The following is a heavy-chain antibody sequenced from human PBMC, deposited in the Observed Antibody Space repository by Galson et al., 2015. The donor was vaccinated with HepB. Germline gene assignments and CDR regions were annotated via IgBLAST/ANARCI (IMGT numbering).Heavy chain of an antibody. Sequence: QSGEEVKKPGESLKISWKGSGYSFTTYWIGWVRQMHGKGLEWMAIMYPGDSDTRYRPSFQGQVTISADKSISTADLHWSSLKASDTAIYYCARGMAVAGTTNAFDILGQGTMVTVSS. J-gene: IGHJ3*02. D-gene: IGHD6-19*01. CDR2: MYPGDSDT. CDR3: ARGMAVAGTTNAFDI. V-gene: IGHV5-51*01. CDR1: GYSFTTYW.